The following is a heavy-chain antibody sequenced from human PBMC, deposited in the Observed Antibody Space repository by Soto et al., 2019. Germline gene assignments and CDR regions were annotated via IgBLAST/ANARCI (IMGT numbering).Heavy chain of an antibody. CDR2: INHSGST. CDR3: ARVLRRLRVWYDGAFDI. J-gene: IGHJ3*02. Sequence: GPLQTSETLSLTCAVYGGSFSGYYWSWIRQPPGKGLEWIGEINHSGSTNYTPSLKSRVTISVDTSKNQFSLKLSSVTAADTAVYYCARVLRRLRVWYDGAFDIWGQGTMVTVSS. D-gene: IGHD1-1*01. CDR1: GGSFSGYY. V-gene: IGHV4-34*01.